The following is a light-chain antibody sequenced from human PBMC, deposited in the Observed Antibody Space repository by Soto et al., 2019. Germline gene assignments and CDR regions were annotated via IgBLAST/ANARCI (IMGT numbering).Light chain of an antibody. Sequence: EIVLTQSPATLSLSPGERATLSCRASQSVGSDLAWYQQKPGQAPRLVIYDIFTRAPGVPTRISGSGSGTEFTLTISSLQSEDFAVYYCQQYNSWPLTFGGGTKVDIK. CDR1: QSVGSD. J-gene: IGKJ4*01. CDR2: DIF. CDR3: QQYNSWPLT. V-gene: IGKV3D-15*01.